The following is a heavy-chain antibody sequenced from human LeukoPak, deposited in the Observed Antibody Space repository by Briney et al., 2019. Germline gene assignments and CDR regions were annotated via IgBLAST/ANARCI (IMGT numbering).Heavy chain of an antibody. CDR2: VYYSGIT. J-gene: IGHJ3*02. Sequence: SETLSLTCTVSGGSIRGYYWSWIRQPPGKGLEYIGYVYYSGITNYNPSLKSRVTISVDTSKNQFSLRLNSVTAADTAMYYCARGFDSSSGWYPAFDIWGHGTMGTVSS. CDR1: GGSIRGYY. CDR3: ARGFDSSSGWYPAFDI. V-gene: IGHV4-59*01. D-gene: IGHD6-19*01.